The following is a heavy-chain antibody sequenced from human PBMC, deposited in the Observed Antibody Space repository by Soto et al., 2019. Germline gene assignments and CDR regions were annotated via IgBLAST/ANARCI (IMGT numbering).Heavy chain of an antibody. D-gene: IGHD1-26*01. J-gene: IGHJ4*02. CDR2: TYYRSRWYN. Sequence: PSQTLSLTCAISGDSVSSNSAAWIWVRQSPSRGLEWLGRTYYRSRWYNDYAVSVKSRITINPDTSKNQFSLQLNSVTPEDTAVYYCARGGLGATTALDYWGQGILVTVSS. CDR3: ARGGLGATTALDY. V-gene: IGHV6-1*01. CDR1: GDSVSSNSAA.